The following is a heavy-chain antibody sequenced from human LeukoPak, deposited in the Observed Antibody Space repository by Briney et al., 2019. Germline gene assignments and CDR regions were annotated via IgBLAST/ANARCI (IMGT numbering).Heavy chain of an antibody. D-gene: IGHD6-19*01. V-gene: IGHV3-7*01. CDR1: GFTFSSYW. J-gene: IGHJ4*02. CDR3: AREGSGWYVEYYFDY. CDR2: IKQDGIEK. Sequence: GGSLRLSCAASGFTFSSYWMSWVRQAPGKGLEWVANIKQDGIEKYYVDSVKGRFTISRDNAKNSLYLQMNSLRAEDTAVYYCAREGSGWYVEYYFDYWGQGTLVTVSS.